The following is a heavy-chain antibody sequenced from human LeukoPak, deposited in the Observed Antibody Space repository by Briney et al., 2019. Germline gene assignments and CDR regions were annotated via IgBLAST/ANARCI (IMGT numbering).Heavy chain of an antibody. CDR2: IYTSGSA. Sequence: SETLSLTCTVSGGSITTYWSWFRQPPGKGLEWIGYIYTSGSANYNPSLKSRVTISVDTSKSQFSLKLASVNAADTAVYYCARHARFCTSTSCYDYWGQGTLVTVSS. V-gene: IGHV4-4*09. CDR3: ARHARFCTSTSCYDY. D-gene: IGHD2-2*01. J-gene: IGHJ4*02. CDR1: GGSITTY.